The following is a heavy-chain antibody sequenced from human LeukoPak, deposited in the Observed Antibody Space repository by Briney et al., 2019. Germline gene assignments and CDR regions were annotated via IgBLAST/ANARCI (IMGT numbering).Heavy chain of an antibody. CDR3: ASGGRKTYYYGSGSYYFLDAFDI. CDR1: GGSISTYY. V-gene: IGHV4-4*07. CDR2: IYTSGST. Sequence: SETLSLTCTVSGGSISTYYWSWIRQPAGKGLEWIGRIYTSGSTNYNPSLKTRVTMSVDTSKNQFSLKLSSVTAADTAVYYCASGGRKTYYYGSGSYYFLDAFDIWGQGTMVTVSS. J-gene: IGHJ3*02. D-gene: IGHD3-10*01.